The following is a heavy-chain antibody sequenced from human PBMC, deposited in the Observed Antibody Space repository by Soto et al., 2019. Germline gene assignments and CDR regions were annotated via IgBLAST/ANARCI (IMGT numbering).Heavy chain of an antibody. CDR2: IWYDGSNK. J-gene: IGHJ5*02. CDR1: GFTFSSDG. CDR3: ARDVGDTELSWFEP. D-gene: IGHD1-26*01. Sequence: GGSLRLSCAASGFTFSSDGMHWVRQAPGKGLEWVAVIWYDGSNKYYADSVKGRFTISRDNSKNTLYLQMNSLRAEDTAVYYCARDVGDTELSWFEPWGQGTLVTVSS. V-gene: IGHV3-33*01.